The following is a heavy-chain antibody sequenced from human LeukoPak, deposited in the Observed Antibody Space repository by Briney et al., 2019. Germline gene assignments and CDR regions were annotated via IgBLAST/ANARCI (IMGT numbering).Heavy chain of an antibody. CDR3: AKADGAATSWFFDY. CDR1: GFAFNNYA. CDR2: ITDSGGDT. Sequence: PGGSLRLSCAASGFAFNNYAMCWVRQAPGKGLEWVSAITDSGGDTNSADSVKGRFTISRDNSKNTLYLQMISLRAEDTAIYYCAKADGAATSWFFDYWGQGTLVSVSS. V-gene: IGHV3-23*01. D-gene: IGHD3-9*01. J-gene: IGHJ4*02.